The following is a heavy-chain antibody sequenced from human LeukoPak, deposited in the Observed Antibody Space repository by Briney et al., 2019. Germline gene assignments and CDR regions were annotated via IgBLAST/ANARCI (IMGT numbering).Heavy chain of an antibody. D-gene: IGHD3-3*01. Sequence: GGSLRLSCAASGFTFSSYAMNWVRQAPGKGLEWVSGISGSDGSTYYADSVKGRFTISRDNSKNTLYLQMNSLRAEDTAVYYCAKWAASLEWLLDAGDYWGQGTLVTVSS. CDR3: AKWAASLEWLLDAGDY. J-gene: IGHJ4*02. V-gene: IGHV3-23*01. CDR2: ISGSDGST. CDR1: GFTFSSYA.